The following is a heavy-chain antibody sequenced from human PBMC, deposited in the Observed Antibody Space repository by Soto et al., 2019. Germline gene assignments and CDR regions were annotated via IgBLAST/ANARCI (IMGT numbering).Heavy chain of an antibody. V-gene: IGHV4-31*03. CDR1: GGSISSGGYY. CDR3: ARGVRTWESFEY. D-gene: IGHD1-26*01. CDR2: IYYSGST. J-gene: IGHJ4*02. Sequence: QVQLQESGPGLVKPSQTLSLTCTVSGGSISSGGYYWSWIRQHPGKGLEWIGYIYYSGSTYYNPSLKSRVTISVDTSKNLFSLEMTSVTAADTAVYYCARGVRTWESFEYWGQGTLVTVSS.